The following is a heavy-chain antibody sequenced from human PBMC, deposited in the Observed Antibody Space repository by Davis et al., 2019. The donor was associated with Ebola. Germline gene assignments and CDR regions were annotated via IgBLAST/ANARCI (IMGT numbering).Heavy chain of an antibody. CDR2: ITGSGETT. V-gene: IGHV3-23*01. CDR1: GFSFSSFG. D-gene: IGHD4-17*01. CDR3: ARDDYAHYQHWFDP. J-gene: IGHJ5*02. Sequence: PGGSLRLSCAASGFSFSSFGMNWVRQAPGEGLEWVSSITGSGETTYYADSVKGRFTVSRDNSKTTVSLQMNSLRVEDTAVYYCARDDYAHYQHWFDPWGQGTLVTVSS.